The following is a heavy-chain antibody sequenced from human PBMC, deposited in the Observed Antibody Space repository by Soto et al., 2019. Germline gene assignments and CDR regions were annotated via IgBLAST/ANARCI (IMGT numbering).Heavy chain of an antibody. V-gene: IGHV3-48*02. CDR2: ISSSSSTI. D-gene: IGHD6-13*01. CDR1: GFAFSSYS. Sequence: GGSLRLSCAASGFAFSSYSMNWVRQAPGKGLEWVSYISSSSSTIYYADSVKGRFTISRDNAKNSLYLQMNSLRDEDTAVYYCARVLLAAQYYYYYYGMDVWGQGTTVTVSS. J-gene: IGHJ6*02. CDR3: ARVLLAAQYYYYYYGMDV.